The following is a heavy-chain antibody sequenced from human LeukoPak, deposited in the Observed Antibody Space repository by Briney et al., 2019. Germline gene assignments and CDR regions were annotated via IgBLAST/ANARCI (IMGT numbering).Heavy chain of an antibody. CDR3: VREKLGAFDI. V-gene: IGHV3-48*04. J-gene: IGHJ3*02. CDR2: MSNSGRTI. Sequence: GGSLRLSCAASGFTFSSYGMSWVRQAPGKGLGWVSYMSNSGRTIYCADSVKGRFTISRDNAKNSLYLQMNSLRAEDTAVYYCVREKLGAFDIWGQGTMVTVSS. CDR1: GFTFSSYG. D-gene: IGHD3-16*01.